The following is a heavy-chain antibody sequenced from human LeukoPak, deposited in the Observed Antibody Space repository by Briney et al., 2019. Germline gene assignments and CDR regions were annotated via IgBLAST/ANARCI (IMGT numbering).Heavy chain of an antibody. CDR2: ISSSSSTI. D-gene: IGHD4-17*01. V-gene: IGHV3-48*04. J-gene: IGHJ3*02. Sequence: PGGSLRLSCAASGFTFSSYSMNWVRQAPGKGLEWVSYISSSSSTIYYADSVKGRFTISRDNAKNSLYLQMNSLRAEDTAVYYCIGLSLTTVTTDAFDIWGQGTMVTVSS. CDR1: GFTFSSYS. CDR3: IGLSLTTVTTDAFDI.